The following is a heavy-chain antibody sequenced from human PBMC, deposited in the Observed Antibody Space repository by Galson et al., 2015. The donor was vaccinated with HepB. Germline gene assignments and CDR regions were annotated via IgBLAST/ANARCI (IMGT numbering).Heavy chain of an antibody. D-gene: IGHD3-10*01. CDR2: IYPDDADV. V-gene: IGHV5-51*01. CDR3: ARHRGGGISGPFDH. J-gene: IGHJ4*02. CDR1: GYSFSKSW. Sequence: QSGAEVKKPGESLTISCKTRGYSFSKSWIGWVRQMPGKGLEWMGVIYPDDADVRYRPSFQGHIIMSADKSTNTAFLQWNSLKASDSAIYFCARHRGGGISGPFDHWGQGTLVTVSS.